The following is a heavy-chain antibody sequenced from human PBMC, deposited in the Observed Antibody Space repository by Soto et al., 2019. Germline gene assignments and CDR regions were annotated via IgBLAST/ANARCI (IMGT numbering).Heavy chain of an antibody. V-gene: IGHV4-34*01. CDR3: ARARSSSWSGYYYYGMDV. D-gene: IGHD6-13*01. CDR2: INHSGST. J-gene: IGHJ6*02. Sequence: NPSETLSLTCAVYGGSFSGYYWSWIRQPPGKGLEWIGEINHSGSTNYNPSLKSRVTISVDTSKNQFSLKLSSVTAADTAVYYCARARSSSWSGYYYYGMDVWGQGTTVTVSS. CDR1: GGSFSGYY.